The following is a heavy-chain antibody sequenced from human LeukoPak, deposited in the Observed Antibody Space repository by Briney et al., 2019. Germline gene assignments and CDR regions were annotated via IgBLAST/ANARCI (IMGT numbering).Heavy chain of an antibody. Sequence: GGSLRLSCAASGFTFSNFWMSWVRQIPGKGLEWVANIKPDGSEENYVDSVKGRFTISRDNAKNSLYLQMNSLRAEDRAVYYCARNKRGDYWGQGALVTVSS. CDR2: IKPDGSEE. CDR3: ARNKRGDY. CDR1: GFTFSNFW. J-gene: IGHJ4*02. V-gene: IGHV3-7*01. D-gene: IGHD1/OR15-1a*01.